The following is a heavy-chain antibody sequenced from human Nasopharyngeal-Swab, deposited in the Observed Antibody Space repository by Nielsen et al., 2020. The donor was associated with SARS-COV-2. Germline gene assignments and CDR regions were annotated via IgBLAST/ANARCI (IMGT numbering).Heavy chain of an antibody. CDR1: GFTFSSYA. CDR2: ISGSGDTT. Sequence: ESLEISWAGSGFTFSSYAMSWVRQAPGKGLEWVSIISGSGDTTYYADSVNDRFTISRDNSKNTLYLQMNSLRVEDTAVYYCAKAPYLRGLDVWGQGTTVTVSS. V-gene: IGHV3-23*01. J-gene: IGHJ6*02. CDR3: AKAPYLRGLDV. D-gene: IGHD2-21*01.